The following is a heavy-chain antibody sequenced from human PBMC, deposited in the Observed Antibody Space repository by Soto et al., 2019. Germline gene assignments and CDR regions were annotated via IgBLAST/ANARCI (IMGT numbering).Heavy chain of an antibody. V-gene: IGHV5-51*01. CDR2: IYPGDSDT. CDR3: ARLGVLWFDGPFDWFDP. J-gene: IGHJ5*02. D-gene: IGHD3-10*01. CDR1: GYSFTSYW. Sequence: GESLKISCKGSGYSFTSYWIGWVRQMPGKGLEWMGIIYPGDSDTRYSPSFQGQVTISADKSISTAYLQWSSLKASDTAMYYCARLGVLWFDGPFDWFDPWGQGTLVTVSS.